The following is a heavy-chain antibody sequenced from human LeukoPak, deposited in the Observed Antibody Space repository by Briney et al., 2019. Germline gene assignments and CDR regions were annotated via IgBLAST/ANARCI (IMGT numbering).Heavy chain of an antibody. CDR3: GSKNWGKPGYYYGMDV. J-gene: IGHJ6*02. D-gene: IGHD7-27*01. Sequence: GGSLRLSCAASGFTFSSYAMSWVRQAPGKGLEWVSAISGSGGSTYYADSVKGRFTISRDNSKNTLYLQMNSLRAEDTAVYYCGSKNWGKPGYYYGMDVWGQGTTVTVSS. CDR1: GFTFSSYA. V-gene: IGHV3-23*01. CDR2: ISGSGGST.